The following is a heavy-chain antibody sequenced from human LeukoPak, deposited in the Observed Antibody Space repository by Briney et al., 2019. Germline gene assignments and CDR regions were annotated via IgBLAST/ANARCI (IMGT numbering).Heavy chain of an antibody. Sequence: ASVKVSCKASGYTFTSYDINWVRQATGQGLEWMGWMNPNSGNTGYAQKFQGRVTITRNTSISTAYMELSSLRSEDTAVYYCARGGYSYGWNYYYYYMDVWGKGTTVTVSS. CDR1: GYTFTSYD. J-gene: IGHJ6*03. V-gene: IGHV1-8*03. D-gene: IGHD5-18*01. CDR2: MNPNSGNT. CDR3: ARGGYSYGWNYYYYYMDV.